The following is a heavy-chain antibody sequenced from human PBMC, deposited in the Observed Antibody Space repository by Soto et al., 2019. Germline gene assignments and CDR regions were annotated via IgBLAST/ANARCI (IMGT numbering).Heavy chain of an antibody. V-gene: IGHV5-10-1*01. Sequence: GESLKISCKGSGYSFTSYWISWVRQMPGKGLEWMGRIDPSDSYTNYSPSFQGHVTISADKSISTAYLQWSSLKASDNAMYYSARSSDIVVVPPAFEPAEYYYYGIDVRAQGTTVTVS. J-gene: IGHJ6*02. CDR1: GYSFTSYW. CDR2: IDPSDSYT. CDR3: ARSSDIVVVPPAFEPAEYYYYGIDV. D-gene: IGHD2-2*01.